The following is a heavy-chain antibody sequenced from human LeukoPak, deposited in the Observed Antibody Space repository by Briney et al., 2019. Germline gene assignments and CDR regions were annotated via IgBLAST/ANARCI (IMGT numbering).Heavy chain of an antibody. CDR1: GFTFSSYG. CDR3: AKDLGGGSGCYDL. Sequence: PGGSLRLSCAASGFTFSSYGMHWVRQAPGKGLEWVAIISYAGSNKYYADSVQGRFTISRDNSKNTLYLQMNSLRAEDTAVYYCAKDLGGGSGCYDLWGRGTLATVSS. CDR2: ISYAGSNK. V-gene: IGHV3-30*18. J-gene: IGHJ2*01. D-gene: IGHD6-19*01.